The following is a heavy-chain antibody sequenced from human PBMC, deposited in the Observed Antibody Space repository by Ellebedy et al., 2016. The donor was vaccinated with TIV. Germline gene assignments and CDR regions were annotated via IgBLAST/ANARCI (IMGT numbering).Heavy chain of an antibody. Sequence: MPSETLSLTCTVSGGSISSYYWSWIRQPPGKGLEYIGYISYSGSTNYNPSLKSRVTILVDTSKNQFSLKVRSVTATDTAVYFCARLVRSSWWVSWFDPWGQGTLVTVSS. V-gene: IGHV4-59*08. CDR1: GGSISSYY. J-gene: IGHJ5*02. D-gene: IGHD6-13*01. CDR3: ARLVRSSWWVSWFDP. CDR2: ISYSGST.